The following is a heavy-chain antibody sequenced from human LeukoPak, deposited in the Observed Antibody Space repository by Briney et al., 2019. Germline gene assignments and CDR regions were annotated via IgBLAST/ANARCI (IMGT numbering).Heavy chain of an antibody. CDR3: ARDPQLPGGYSYGYGDY. J-gene: IGHJ4*02. D-gene: IGHD5-18*01. CDR1: GFTFSSYA. Sequence: GGSLRLSCAASGFTFSSYAMHGVRQAPGKGLEWVAVISYDGSNKYYADSVKGRFTISRDNFKNTLYLQMNSLRAEDTGVYYCARDPQLPGGYSYGYGDYWGQGTLVTVSS. V-gene: IGHV3-30-3*01. CDR2: ISYDGSNK.